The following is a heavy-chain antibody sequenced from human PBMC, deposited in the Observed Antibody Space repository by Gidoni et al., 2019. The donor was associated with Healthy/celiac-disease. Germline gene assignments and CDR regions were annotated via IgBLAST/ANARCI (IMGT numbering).Heavy chain of an antibody. CDR3: ARDLEDYGDYGGGMDV. J-gene: IGHJ6*02. CDR2: KAYDGSNK. V-gene: IGHV3-30-3*01. CDR1: GFTFSSYA. D-gene: IGHD4-17*01. Sequence: QVQLVESGGGVVQPGRSLRLSCAASGFTFSSYAMHWVRQAPGKGLEWVAVKAYDGSNKYYAASGEGRFTMSRENSKNTLDLQMNSLRAEDTAGYYWARDLEDYGDYGGGMDVWGQGTTVTVSS.